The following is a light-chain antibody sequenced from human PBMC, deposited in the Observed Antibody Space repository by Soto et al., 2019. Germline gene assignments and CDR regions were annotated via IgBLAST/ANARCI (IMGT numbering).Light chain of an antibody. CDR2: GAS. V-gene: IGKV3-11*01. CDR1: QTVSTY. Sequence: IVLTQSPATLSLSPGERATLSCRARQTVSTYLSWYQHKPGQAPRLLIYGASNRATGIPARFSGSGSGTDFTITISSLEPEDSAVYYCQQRYNWLTFGGGTKLEI. J-gene: IGKJ4*01. CDR3: QQRYNWLT.